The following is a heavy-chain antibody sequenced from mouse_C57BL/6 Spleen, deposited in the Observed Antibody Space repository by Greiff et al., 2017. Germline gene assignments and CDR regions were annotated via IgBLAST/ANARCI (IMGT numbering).Heavy chain of an antibody. J-gene: IGHJ3*01. CDR2: IDPENGDT. V-gene: IGHV14-4*01. CDR3: TTRTAQATPFAY. Sequence: EVQLQQSGAELVRPGASVKLSCTASGFNIKDAYMHWVKQRPEQGLEWIGWIDPENGDTEYASKFQGKATITADTSSNTAYLQLSSLTSEDTAVYYCTTRTAQATPFAYWGQGTLVTVSA. D-gene: IGHD3-2*02. CDR1: GFNIKDAY.